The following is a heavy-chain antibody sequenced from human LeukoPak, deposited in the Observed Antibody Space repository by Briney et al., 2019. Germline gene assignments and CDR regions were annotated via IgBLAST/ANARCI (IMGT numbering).Heavy chain of an antibody. CDR3: ARDRTATMTTVTTSPFDP. Sequence: PGGSLRLSCVASGFTFSGFSMHWVRRAPGKGLEWVSSISSSSSYIYYADSVKGRFTISRDNAKNSLYLQMNSLRAEDTAVYYCARDRTATMTTVTTSPFDPWGQGTLVTVSS. J-gene: IGHJ5*02. V-gene: IGHV3-21*01. CDR1: GFTFSGFS. D-gene: IGHD4-17*01. CDR2: ISSSSSYI.